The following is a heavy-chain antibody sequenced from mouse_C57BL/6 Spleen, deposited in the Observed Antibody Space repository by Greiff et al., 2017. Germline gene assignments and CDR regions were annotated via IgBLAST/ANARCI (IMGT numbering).Heavy chain of an antibody. CDR1: GYTFTSYW. D-gene: IGHD2-1*01. J-gene: IGHJ3*01. CDR3: ARDGNYSRAWFAY. Sequence: VQLQQPGAELVKPGASVKLSCKASGYTFTSYWMHWVKQRPGQGLEWIGMIHPNSGSTNYNEKFKSKATLTVDKSSSTAYMQLSSLTSEDSAVYYCARDGNYSRAWFAYWGQGTLVTVSA. V-gene: IGHV1-64*01. CDR2: IHPNSGST.